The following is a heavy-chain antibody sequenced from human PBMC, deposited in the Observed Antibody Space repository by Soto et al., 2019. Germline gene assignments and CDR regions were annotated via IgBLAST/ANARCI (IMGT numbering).Heavy chain of an antibody. D-gene: IGHD1-26*01. J-gene: IGHJ5*02. CDR1: GYTFTCYY. CDR2: ISAYNGDT. CDR3: ARDPVGGNWFDP. V-gene: IGHV1-18*04. Sequence: ASVKVSCKASGYTFTCYYMHWVRQAPGQGLEWMGWISAYNGDTNYAQKLQGRVTMTTDTSTSTAYMELRSLRSDDTAVYYCARDPVGGNWFDPWGQGTLVTVSS.